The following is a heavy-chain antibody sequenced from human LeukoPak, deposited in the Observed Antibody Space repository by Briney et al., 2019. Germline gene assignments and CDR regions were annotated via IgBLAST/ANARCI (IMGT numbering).Heavy chain of an antibody. CDR3: AKDATGSSGWYYFDY. CDR2: IRDSGDRT. J-gene: IGHJ4*02. CDR1: GVTFSNYD. D-gene: IGHD6-19*01. V-gene: IGHV3-23*01. Sequence: GGSLRLSCAASGVTFSNYDMSCVRQAPAKGLDWVSGIRDSGDRTYYADSVMGRFPISRDNSKTTLYLQMNSLRAEDTAVYYCAKDATGSSGWYYFDYWGQGTLVTVSS.